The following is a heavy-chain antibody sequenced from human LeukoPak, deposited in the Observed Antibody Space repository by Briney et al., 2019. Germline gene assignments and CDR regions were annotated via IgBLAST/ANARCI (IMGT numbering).Heavy chain of an antibody. J-gene: IGHJ4*02. CDR3: AKGLTHWAQLDY. CDR2: ISGSGGSK. D-gene: IGHD5-24*01. Sequence: GGSLRLSCAASGFTFSSYAMSWVRQAPGKGLEWVSAISGSGGSKYYADSVKGRFTISRDNSKNTLYLQMTSLRAEDTAVYYCAKGLTHWAQLDYWGQGNLVTVSS. V-gene: IGHV3-23*01. CDR1: GFTFSSYA.